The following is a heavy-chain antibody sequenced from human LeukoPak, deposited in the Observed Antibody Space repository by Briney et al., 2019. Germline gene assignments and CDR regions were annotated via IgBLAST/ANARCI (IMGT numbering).Heavy chain of an antibody. CDR1: GFTFSSYG. V-gene: IGHV3-23*01. J-gene: IGHJ3*02. CDR3: ARDRALYYYDSSGYYPEAFDI. Sequence: PGGSLRLSCAASGFTFSSYGMSWVRQAPGKGLEWVSAISGSGGSTYYADSVKGRFTISRDNSKNTLYLQVNSLRAEDTAVYYCARDRALYYYDSSGYYPEAFDIWGQGTMVTVSS. D-gene: IGHD3-22*01. CDR2: ISGSGGST.